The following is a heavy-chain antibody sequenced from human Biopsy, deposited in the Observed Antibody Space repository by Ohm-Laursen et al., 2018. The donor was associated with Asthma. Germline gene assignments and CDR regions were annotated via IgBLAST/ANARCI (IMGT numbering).Heavy chain of an antibody. D-gene: IGHD3-22*01. Sequence: SLRLSCAAPGFTSSDYYMSWIRQAPGKGLEWVSYISSSGSTIYYADSVKGRFTISRDNAKNSLYLQMNSLRAEDTAVYYCAREGVNYYDSSGYLEYWGQGTLVTVSS. V-gene: IGHV3-11*01. CDR3: AREGVNYYDSSGYLEY. CDR2: ISSSGSTI. CDR1: GFTSSDYY. J-gene: IGHJ4*02.